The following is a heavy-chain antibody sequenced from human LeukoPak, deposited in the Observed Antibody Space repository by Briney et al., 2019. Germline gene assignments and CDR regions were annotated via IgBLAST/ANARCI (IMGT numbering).Heavy chain of an antibody. Sequence: GSLRLSCAASGFRFDDYGMNWVRQVPGKGLEWISGINWNGGSTGYGDSVKGRFTISRDNAENSLYLQMNSLRAEDTALYYCARAVDNYYGSGSYAYWGQGALVTVSS. V-gene: IGHV3-20*04. CDR2: INWNGGST. D-gene: IGHD3-10*01. J-gene: IGHJ4*02. CDR3: ARAVDNYYGSGSYAY. CDR1: GFRFDDYG.